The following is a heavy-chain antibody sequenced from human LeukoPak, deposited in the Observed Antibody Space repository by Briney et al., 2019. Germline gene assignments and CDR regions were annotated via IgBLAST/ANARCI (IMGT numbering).Heavy chain of an antibody. CDR2: INPSGGST. CDR3: ASETYYYGSGTNYYYGMDV. CDR1: GYTFTSYY. V-gene: IGHV1-46*01. D-gene: IGHD3-10*01. J-gene: IGHJ6*02. Sequence: GASVKVSCKASGYTFTSYYMHWVRQAPGQGLEWMGIINPSGGSTSYAQKFQGRVTMTRDTSTSTVYMELSSLRSEDTAVYYCASETYYYGSGTNYYYGMDVWGQGTTVTVSS.